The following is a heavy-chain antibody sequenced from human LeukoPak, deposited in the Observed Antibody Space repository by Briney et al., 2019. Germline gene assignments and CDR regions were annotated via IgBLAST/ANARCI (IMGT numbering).Heavy chain of an antibody. Sequence: GASVKVSCKASGYTFTGYYIHWVRQAPGQGLEWMGWIDPNTGGTNYAQKFQGRVPMTRDTSVSTAYTELNRLRSDDTAVYYCARGPRTVHVDYWGQGTLVTVSS. D-gene: IGHD1/OR15-1a*01. CDR1: GYTFTGYY. J-gene: IGHJ4*02. V-gene: IGHV1-2*02. CDR2: IDPNTGGT. CDR3: ARGPRTVHVDY.